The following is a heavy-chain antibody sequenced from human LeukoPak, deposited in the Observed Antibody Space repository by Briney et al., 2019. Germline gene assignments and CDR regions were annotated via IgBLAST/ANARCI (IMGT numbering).Heavy chain of an antibody. CDR3: ARHRGSSSEFDP. CDR2: IYYDGRT. V-gene: IGHV4-39*01. CDR1: GGSISSNNYY. Sequence: SETLSLTCTVSGGSISSNNYYCGWMRQPPGKGLEWIGHIYYDGRTYYNPSLKSRVTMSVDTSKNQFSLKVSSVTAADTAVYYCARHRGSSSEFDPWGLGTLVTISS. D-gene: IGHD6-6*01. J-gene: IGHJ5*02.